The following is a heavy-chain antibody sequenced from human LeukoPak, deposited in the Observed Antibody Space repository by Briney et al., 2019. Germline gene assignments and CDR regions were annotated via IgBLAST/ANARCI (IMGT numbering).Heavy chain of an antibody. CDR2: INNDGRST. J-gene: IGHJ4*02. Sequence: PVGSLRLSCVASGFAFTHYGMMWVRQAPGKGLLRVSYINNDGRSTTYADSVKGRFTISRDNAKNTLHLQMNSMRDDDTAMYYCARKYNGMSYWGRGSRVIVSS. D-gene: IGHD2-8*01. CDR3: ARKYNGMSY. CDR1: GFAFTHYG. V-gene: IGHV3-74*01.